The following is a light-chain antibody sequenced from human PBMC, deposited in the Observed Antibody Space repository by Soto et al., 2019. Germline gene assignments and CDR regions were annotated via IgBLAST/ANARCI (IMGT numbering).Light chain of an antibody. V-gene: IGKV1-5*01. Sequence: DIQMTQSPSTLSASVGDRVTITCRASQSISSWLAWYQQKPGKAPKLLIYDASSLESGVPSRFRGSGSGTEFTLTISSLQPDDFATYYCQQYNSYSGTFGQGTEVEIK. J-gene: IGKJ1*01. CDR2: DAS. CDR1: QSISSW. CDR3: QQYNSYSGT.